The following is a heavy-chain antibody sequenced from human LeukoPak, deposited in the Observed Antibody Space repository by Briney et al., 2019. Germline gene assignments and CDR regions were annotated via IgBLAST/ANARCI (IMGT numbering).Heavy chain of an antibody. J-gene: IGHJ4*02. CDR1: GFTFSSYG. CDR3: ARPDCSGGSCYWVWLDY. Sequence: PGGSLRLSCAASGFTFSSYGMHWVRQAPGKGLEWVAVISYDGSNKYYADSVKGRFTISRDNSKNTLYLQMNSLRAEDTAVYYCARPDCSGGSCYWVWLDYWAREPWSPSPQ. CDR2: ISYDGSNK. D-gene: IGHD2-15*01. V-gene: IGHV3-30*03.